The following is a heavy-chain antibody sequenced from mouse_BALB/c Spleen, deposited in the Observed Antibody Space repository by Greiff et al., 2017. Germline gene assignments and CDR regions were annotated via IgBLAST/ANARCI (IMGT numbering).Heavy chain of an antibody. J-gene: IGHJ3*01. CDR2: IYPGGGYT. D-gene: IGHD1-1*01. CDR3: TRPFYYYGSSGSWFAY. Sequence: QVQLQQSGAELVRPGTSVKISCKASGYTFTNYWLGWVKQRPGHGLEWIGDIYPGGGYTNYNEKFKSKATLTVDKSSSTAYMQLSSLTSEDSAVYYCTRPFYYYGSSGSWFAYWGQGTLVTVSA. CDR1: GYTFTNYW. V-gene: IGHV1-63*01.